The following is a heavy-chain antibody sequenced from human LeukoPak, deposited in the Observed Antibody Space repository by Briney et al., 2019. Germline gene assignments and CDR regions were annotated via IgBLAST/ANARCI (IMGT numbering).Heavy chain of an antibody. CDR3: AKGGSYSPYYFDY. CDR1: GFTFSSYS. J-gene: IGHJ4*02. D-gene: IGHD1-26*01. CDR2: ISSSGSTI. V-gene: IGHV3-48*01. Sequence: GGSLRLSCAASGFTFSSYSMNWVRQAPGKGLEWVSYISSSGSTIYYADSVKGRFTISRDNSKNTLYLQMNSLRAEDTAVYYCAKGGSYSPYYFDYWGQGTLVTVSS.